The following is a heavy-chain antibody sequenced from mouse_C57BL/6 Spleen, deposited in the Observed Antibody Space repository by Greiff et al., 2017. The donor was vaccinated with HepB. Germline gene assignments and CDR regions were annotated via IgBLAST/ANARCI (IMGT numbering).Heavy chain of an antibody. CDR2: IYPSDSET. D-gene: IGHD3-1*01. Sequence: VQLQQPGAELVRPGSSVKLSCKASGYTFTSYWMDWVKQRPGQGLEWIGNIYPSDSETHYNQKFKDKATLTVDKSSSTAYMQLSSLTSEDSAVYYCASGTGLGKMDYWGQGTSVTVSS. CDR1: GYTFTSYW. V-gene: IGHV1-61*01. CDR3: ASGTGLGKMDY. J-gene: IGHJ4*01.